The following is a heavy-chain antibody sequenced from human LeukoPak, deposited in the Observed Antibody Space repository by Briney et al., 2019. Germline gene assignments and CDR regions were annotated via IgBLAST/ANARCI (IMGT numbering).Heavy chain of an antibody. CDR1: GFTFSSYA. CDR3: ARGMDYYDNRGYTTDS. V-gene: IGHV3-74*01. J-gene: IGHJ4*02. D-gene: IGHD3-22*01. CDR2: LNSDGSST. Sequence: PGRSLRLSCAASGFTFSSYAMHWVRQVPGKGLVWVSRLNSDGSSTTYADSVKGRFTISRDNAKNTLYLQMNGLRVEDTAVYFCARGMDYYDNRGYTTDSWGQGTLVTVAS.